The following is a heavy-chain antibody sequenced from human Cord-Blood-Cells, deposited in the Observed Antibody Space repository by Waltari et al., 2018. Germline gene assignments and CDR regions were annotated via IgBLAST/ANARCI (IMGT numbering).Heavy chain of an antibody. Sequence: QVQLVQSGAEVKKPGSSVKVSCKASGGTFSSYAISWVRQAPGQGLEWMGGFIPILGIANYAQKFQCRVTITADKSTSTAYMELSSLRSEDTAVYYCARGSAGYSGYDYAFDIWGQGTMVTVSS. D-gene: IGHD5-12*01. J-gene: IGHJ3*02. CDR3: ARGSAGYSGYDYAFDI. CDR1: GGTFSSYA. CDR2: FIPILGIA. V-gene: IGHV1-69*10.